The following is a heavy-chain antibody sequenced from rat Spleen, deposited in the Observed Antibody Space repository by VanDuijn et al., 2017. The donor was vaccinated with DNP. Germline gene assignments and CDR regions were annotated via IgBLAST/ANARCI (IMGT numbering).Heavy chain of an antibody. Sequence: EVQLVESGGGLVQPGRSLKLSCAASGFTFSDYAMAWVRQAPKKGLEWVATISYDGSRTYYRDSGKGRFTISRDNVKSTLYLEMDSLRPEDTATYYCASLRTHFFEYWGQGVMVTVSS. CDR2: ISYDGSRT. CDR1: GFTFSDYA. J-gene: IGHJ2*01. CDR3: ASLRTHFFEY. V-gene: IGHV5-17*01.